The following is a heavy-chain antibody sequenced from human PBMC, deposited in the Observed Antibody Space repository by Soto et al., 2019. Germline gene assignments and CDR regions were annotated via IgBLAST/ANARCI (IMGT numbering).Heavy chain of an antibody. J-gene: IGHJ5*02. CDR2: IYHSGST. D-gene: IGHD4-4*01. Sequence: SDTLSLTGAVSGGSISSGGYSWSWIRQPPGKGLEWIGYIYHSGSTYYNPSLKSRVTISVDRSKNQFSLKLSSVTAADTAVYSCASVTGPWGQGNLVTVSS. CDR3: ASVTGP. V-gene: IGHV4-30-2*01. CDR1: GGSISSGGYS.